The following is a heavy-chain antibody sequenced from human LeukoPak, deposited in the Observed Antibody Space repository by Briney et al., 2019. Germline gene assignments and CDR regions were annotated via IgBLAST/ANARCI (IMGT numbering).Heavy chain of an antibody. CDR3: ASGKKYQLLMTFDY. CDR2: IKQDGSEK. J-gene: IGHJ4*02. D-gene: IGHD2-2*01. V-gene: IGHV3-7*03. Sequence: GGSLRLSCAASGFTFSSYWMSWVRQAPGKGLEWVANIKQDGSEKYYVDSVKGRFTISRDNAKNSLYLQMNSLRAEDTAVYYCASGKKYQLLMTFDYWGQGTLVTVSS. CDR1: GFTFSSYW.